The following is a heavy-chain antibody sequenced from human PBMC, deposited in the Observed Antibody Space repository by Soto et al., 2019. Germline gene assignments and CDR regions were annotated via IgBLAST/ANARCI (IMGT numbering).Heavy chain of an antibody. CDR2: IWYDGSNK. J-gene: IGHJ4*02. D-gene: IGHD6-13*01. V-gene: IGHV3-33*01. Sequence: VGSLRLSCASSGCTFSSYGMHCVRHAPGKWLEWVAVIWYDGSNKYYADSVKGRFTISRDNSKNTLYLQMNSLRAEDTAVYYCARDNTLSSSWLGPEYWGQGTLVTV. CDR3: ARDNTLSSSWLGPEY. CDR1: GCTFSSYG.